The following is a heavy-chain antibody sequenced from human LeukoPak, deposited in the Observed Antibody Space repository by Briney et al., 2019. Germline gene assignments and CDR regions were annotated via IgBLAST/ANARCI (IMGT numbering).Heavy chain of an antibody. CDR3: ASLTVIVVVPASDAFDI. CDR2: ISYDGSNK. D-gene: IGHD2-2*01. Sequence: GGSLRLSCAASGFTFSSYAMHWVRQAPGKGLEWVAVISYDGSNKYYADAVKGRFTVSRDKSKNTLYLQMNSLRAEDRGVYYCASLTVIVVVPASDAFDIWGQGTMVTVSS. CDR1: GFTFSSYA. V-gene: IGHV3-30-3*01. J-gene: IGHJ3*02.